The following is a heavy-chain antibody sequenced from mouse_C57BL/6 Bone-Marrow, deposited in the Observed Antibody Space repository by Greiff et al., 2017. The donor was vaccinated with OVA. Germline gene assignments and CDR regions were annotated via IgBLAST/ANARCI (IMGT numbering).Heavy chain of an antibody. J-gene: IGHJ3*01. V-gene: IGHV2-2*01. CDR1: GFSLTSYG. D-gene: IGHD2-2*01. Sequence: VQRVESGPGLVQPSQSLSITCTVSGFSLTSYGVHWVRQSPGKGLEWLGVIWSGGSTDYNAAFISRLSISKDNSKSQVFFKMNSLQADDTAIYYCARNGGYPWFAYWGQGTLVTVSA. CDR3: ARNGGYPWFAY. CDR2: IWSGGST.